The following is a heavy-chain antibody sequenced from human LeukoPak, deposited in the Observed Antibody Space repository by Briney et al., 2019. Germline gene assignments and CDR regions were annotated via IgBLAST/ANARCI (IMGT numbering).Heavy chain of an antibody. D-gene: IGHD3-10*01. CDR2: ISSSSSTI. CDR3: ARGGSGSYYQNFDY. J-gene: IGHJ4*02. V-gene: IGHV3-48*02. Sequence: GGSLRLSCAASGFTVSSNYMSWVRQAPGKGLEWVSYISSSSSTIYYADSVKGRFTISRDNAKNSLYLQMNSLRDEDTAVYYCARGGSGSYYQNFDYWGQGTLVTVSS. CDR1: GFTVSSNY.